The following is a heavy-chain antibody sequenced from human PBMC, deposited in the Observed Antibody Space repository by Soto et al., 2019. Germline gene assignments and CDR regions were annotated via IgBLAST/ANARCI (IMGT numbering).Heavy chain of an antibody. Sequence: LRLSCAASGFTFSSYSMNWVRQAPGKGLEWVSSISSSSSYIYYADSVKGRFTISRDNAKNSLYLQMNSLRAEDTAVYYCARDLKVVATSFDYWGQGTLVTVSS. J-gene: IGHJ4*02. D-gene: IGHD5-12*01. CDR1: GFTFSSYS. CDR2: ISSSSSYI. CDR3: ARDLKVVATSFDY. V-gene: IGHV3-21*01.